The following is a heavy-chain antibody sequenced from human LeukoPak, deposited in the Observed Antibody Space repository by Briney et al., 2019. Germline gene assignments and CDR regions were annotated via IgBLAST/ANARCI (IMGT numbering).Heavy chain of an antibody. CDR1: GYSFTSYW. CDR3: ARLISGHYDS. CDR2: LYPGDSDT. J-gene: IGHJ4*02. V-gene: IGHV5-51*03. D-gene: IGHD3-22*01. Sequence: PGESLKISCKGSGYSFTSYWIGWVRQMPGTGLEWMGILYPGDSDTTYSPSFQGQVTMSADKSISTAHLQWSSLKASDTAIYYCARLISGHYDSWGQGTLVTVSS.